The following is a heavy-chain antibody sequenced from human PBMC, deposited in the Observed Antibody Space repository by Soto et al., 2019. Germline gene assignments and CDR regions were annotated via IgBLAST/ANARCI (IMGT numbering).Heavy chain of an antibody. CDR3: ARLRRDWGDAVDL. CDR1: GGPFGNSA. V-gene: IGHV1-69*01. Sequence: QVQLVQSGADVKKPGSSVRVSCKTSGGPFGNSAISWVRQAPAQRLEWIGEIIPVFDKANYAQNFQSRLTITADDTTATVFMQLSSLRSEDTAVYFCARLRRDWGDAVDLWGQGTLVTVSS. CDR2: IIPVFDKA. D-gene: IGHD3-16*01. J-gene: IGHJ3*01.